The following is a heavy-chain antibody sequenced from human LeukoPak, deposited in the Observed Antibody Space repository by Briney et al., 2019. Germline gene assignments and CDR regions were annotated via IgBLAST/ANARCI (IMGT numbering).Heavy chain of an antibody. CDR3: TTPFTRYGY. CDR2: IVPDSGGT. CDR1: GYTFTDYN. D-gene: IGHD5-18*01. J-gene: IGHJ4*02. V-gene: IGHV1-2*02. Sequence: ASVKVSCKASGYTFTDYNIHWVRQAPGEGLEWMGWIVPDSGGTNYAQKFQGRVTMTRDTSIGTAYMELSRLTSDDTAIYYCTTPFTRYGYWGQGSLVTVSS.